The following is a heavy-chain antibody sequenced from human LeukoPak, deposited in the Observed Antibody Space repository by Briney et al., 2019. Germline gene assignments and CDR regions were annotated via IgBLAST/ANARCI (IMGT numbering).Heavy chain of an antibody. CDR2: ISYDGSNK. D-gene: IGHD6-6*01. V-gene: IGHV3-30*19. J-gene: IGHJ3*02. Sequence: GGSLRLSCAASGFTFNSYGMHWVRQAPGKGLEWVAVISYDGSNKYYADSVKGRFTISRDNSKNTLYLQMNSLRAEDTAVYYCARDGWSIAARPSAFDIWGQGTMVTVSS. CDR3: ARDGWSIAARPSAFDI. CDR1: GFTFNSYG.